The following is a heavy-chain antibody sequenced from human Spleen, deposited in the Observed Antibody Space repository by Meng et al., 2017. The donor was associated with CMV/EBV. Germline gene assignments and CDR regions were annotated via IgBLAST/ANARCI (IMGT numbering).Heavy chain of an antibody. CDR1: GYTFTGYS. D-gene: IGHD2-2*01. Sequence: CKASGYTFTGYSMHWVRQAPGQGLEWMGWINPNSGGTNYAQKFQGRVTMTRDTSISTAYMELSRLRSDDTAVYYCARVISTRGGWIPWGQGTLVTVSS. CDR3: ARVISTRGGWIP. J-gene: IGHJ5*02. CDR2: INPNSGGT. V-gene: IGHV1-2*02.